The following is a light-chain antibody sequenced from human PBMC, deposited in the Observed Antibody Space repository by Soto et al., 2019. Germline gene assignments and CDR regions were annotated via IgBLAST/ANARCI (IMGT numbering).Light chain of an antibody. CDR3: SSYAGSNDRWV. CDR1: SSDIGAYNY. Sequence: QSALTQPPSASGSPGQSVTISCTGTSSDIGAYNYVSWYRQHPGKAPKLMIHEVSKRPSGVPDRFSGSKSGNTASLTVSGLQAEDEADYYCSSYAGSNDRWVFGGGTKLTVL. V-gene: IGLV2-8*01. J-gene: IGLJ3*02. CDR2: EVS.